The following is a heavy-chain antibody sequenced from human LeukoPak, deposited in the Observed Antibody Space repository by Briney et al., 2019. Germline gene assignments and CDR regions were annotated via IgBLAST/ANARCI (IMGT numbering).Heavy chain of an antibody. D-gene: IGHD1-26*01. J-gene: IGHJ5*02. V-gene: IGHV3-33*06. CDR3: AKDQGPYYNNWFDP. CDR2: IWYDGSNK. CDR1: GFTFSSYG. Sequence: PGGSLRLSCAASGFTFSSYGMHWVRQAPGKGLEWVAVIWYDGSNKYYADSVKGRFTISRDNSKNTLYLQMNSLRAEDTAVYYCAKDQGPYYNNWFDPWGQGTLVTVSS.